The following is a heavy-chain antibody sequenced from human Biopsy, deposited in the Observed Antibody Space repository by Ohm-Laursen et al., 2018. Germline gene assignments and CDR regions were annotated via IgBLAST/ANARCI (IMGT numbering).Heavy chain of an antibody. J-gene: IGHJ3*01. D-gene: IGHD2/OR15-2a*01. CDR3: AKGRHTLLDAFDF. Sequence: SLRLSCSASGFTFSTYTMNWVRQAPGKGLEWVANINLDGSEKYYVDSVKGRFTMSRDNAKNSLYLQMNSLGAEDTAVYYCAKGRHTLLDAFDFRGQGTLVTVSS. CDR1: GFTFSTYT. V-gene: IGHV3-7*01. CDR2: INLDGSEK.